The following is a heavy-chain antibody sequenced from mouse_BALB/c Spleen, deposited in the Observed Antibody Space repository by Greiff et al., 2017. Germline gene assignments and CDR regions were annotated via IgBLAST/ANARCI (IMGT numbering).Heavy chain of an antibody. V-gene: IGHV1-15*01. CDR3: TRGLDY. J-gene: IGHJ2*02. CDR2: IDPETGGT. Sequence: VQLQQSGAELVRPGASVTLSCKASGYTFTDYEMHWVKQTPVHGLEWIGAIDPETGGTAYNQKFKGKATLTADKSYSTAYMELRSLTTEDSAVYYGTRGLDYWGQGTSLTVSS. CDR1: GYTFTDYE. D-gene: IGHD6-2*01.